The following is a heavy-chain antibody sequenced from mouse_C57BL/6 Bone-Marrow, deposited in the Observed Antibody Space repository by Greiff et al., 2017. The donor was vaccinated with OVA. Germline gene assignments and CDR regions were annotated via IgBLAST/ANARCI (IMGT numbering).Heavy chain of an antibody. CDR3: ARFIYDGYYAMDY. D-gene: IGHD2-3*01. CDR1: GYSITSDY. CDR2: ISYSGST. J-gene: IGHJ4*01. Sequence: EVQLVESGPGLAKPSQTLYLTCSVTGYSITSDYWNWIRKFPGNKLEYMGYISYSGSTHYNPSPKSRISITLDTSKNQYYLQLNSVTTEDTATYYCARFIYDGYYAMDYWGQGTSVTVSS. V-gene: IGHV3-8*01.